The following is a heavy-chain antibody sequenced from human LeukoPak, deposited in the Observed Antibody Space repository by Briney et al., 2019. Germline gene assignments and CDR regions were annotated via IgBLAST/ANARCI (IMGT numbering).Heavy chain of an antibody. D-gene: IGHD4-17*01. Sequence: GASVKVSCKASGYTFTGYYMHWVRQAPGQGLEWMGWINPNSGGTNYAQKFQGWVTMTRDTSISTAYMELSRLRSDDTAVYYCARDAGCPHDYGDYVCYFQHWGQGTLVTVSP. V-gene: IGHV1-2*04. CDR3: ARDAGCPHDYGDYVCYFQH. CDR2: INPNSGGT. J-gene: IGHJ1*01. CDR1: GYTFTGYY.